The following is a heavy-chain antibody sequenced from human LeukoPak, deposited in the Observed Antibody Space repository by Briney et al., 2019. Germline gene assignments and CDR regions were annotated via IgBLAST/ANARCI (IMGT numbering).Heavy chain of an antibody. CDR2: ISGRTGGT. Sequence: GESLKISCAAPGFNFSHYTMTWVRQAPGKGLEWVSAISGRTGGTYYADSVKGRFTISRDNSKSTLYLQMDSLRAEDTAVYYCAKCGNSGCHLIDYWGQGTLVTVSS. V-gene: IGHV3-23*01. CDR1: GFNFSHYT. J-gene: IGHJ4*02. CDR3: AKCGNSGCHLIDY. D-gene: IGHD5-12*01.